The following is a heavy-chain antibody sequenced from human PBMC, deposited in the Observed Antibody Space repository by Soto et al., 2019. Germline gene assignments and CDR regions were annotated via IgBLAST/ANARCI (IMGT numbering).Heavy chain of an antibody. CDR1: GGSVTSGGYY. J-gene: IGHJ5*02. CDR3: PRSVFP. Sequence: QVQLQESGPGLVKPSQTLSLTCTVSGGSVTSGGYYWIWIRQHPGKGLELIGYIYYSGFPYYNPSLKSRVTISVDTSKNQFSLKLSSVTAADTAVYYCPRSVFPWGQGTLVTVSS. CDR2: IYYSGFP. V-gene: IGHV4-31*03.